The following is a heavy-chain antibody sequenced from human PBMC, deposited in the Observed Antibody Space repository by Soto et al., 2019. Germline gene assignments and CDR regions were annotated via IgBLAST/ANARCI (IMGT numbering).Heavy chain of an antibody. V-gene: IGHV4-59*08. CDR3: ARRYGSSFDY. Sequence: QVQLQESGPGRVKPSETLSLTCTVSGGSISSYYWSWIRHPPGKGLEWIGYIYYSGSTNNNPSLKSRVTTSVDTSKNQFSLKLSSVSAADTAVYYCARRYGSSFDYWGQGTLGTVSS. CDR1: GGSISSYY. J-gene: IGHJ4*02. CDR2: IYYSGST. D-gene: IGHD1-1*01.